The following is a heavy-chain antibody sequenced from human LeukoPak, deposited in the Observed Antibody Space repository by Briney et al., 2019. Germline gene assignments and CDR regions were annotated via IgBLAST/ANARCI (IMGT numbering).Heavy chain of an antibody. J-gene: IGHJ6*02. CDR3: AKGQVVAGFASSYYYYAMDV. V-gene: IGHV3-23*01. D-gene: IGHD6-19*01. Sequence: GGSLRLSCAASGFTFSSYAMSWVRQAPGKGLEWVSAISGSGVSTYYVDSVEGRFTISRDNSKNTLYLQMNSLRAEDTAVYYCAKGQVVAGFASSYYYYAMDVWGQGTTVTVSS. CDR1: GFTFSSYA. CDR2: ISGSGVST.